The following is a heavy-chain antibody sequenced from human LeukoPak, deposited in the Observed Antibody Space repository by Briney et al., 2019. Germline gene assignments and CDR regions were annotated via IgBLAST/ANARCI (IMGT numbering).Heavy chain of an antibody. J-gene: IGHJ4*02. D-gene: IGHD3-10*01. Sequence: SETLSLTCTVSGGSISSYYWSWIRQPAGKGLEWIGRIYTSGSTNYNPSLKSRVTMSVDTSKNQFSLKLRSVTAADTAVYYCARDPGCYGSGSRGAFDYWGQGTLVTVSS. CDR2: IYTSGST. CDR1: GGSISSYY. V-gene: IGHV4-4*07. CDR3: ARDPGCYGSGSRGAFDY.